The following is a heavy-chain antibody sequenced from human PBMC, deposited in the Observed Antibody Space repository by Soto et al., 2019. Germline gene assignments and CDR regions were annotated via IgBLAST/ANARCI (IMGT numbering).Heavy chain of an antibody. CDR1: GFTFSSYA. Sequence: GGSLRLSCAASGFTFSSYAMSWVRQAPGKGLEWVSAISGSGGSTYYADSVKGRFTISRDNSKNTLYLQMNSLRAEDTAVYYCAKIAAAYGDYLVYFDYWGQGTLVTVSS. CDR3: AKIAAAYGDYLVYFDY. CDR2: ISGSGGST. J-gene: IGHJ4*02. D-gene: IGHD4-17*01. V-gene: IGHV3-23*01.